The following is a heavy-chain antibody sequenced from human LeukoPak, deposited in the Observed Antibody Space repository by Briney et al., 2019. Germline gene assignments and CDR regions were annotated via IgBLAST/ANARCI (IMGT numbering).Heavy chain of an antibody. D-gene: IGHD6-19*01. J-gene: IGHJ4*02. CDR2: IIPIFGTA. CDR3: ALTPGYSSDPQAY. Sequence: EASVKVSCKASGGTFSSYAISWVRQAPGQGLEWMGGIIPIFGTANYAQKFQGRVTITADESTSTAYMELSSLRSEDTAVYYCALTPGYSSDPQAYWGQGTLVTVSS. V-gene: IGHV1-69*13. CDR1: GGTFSSYA.